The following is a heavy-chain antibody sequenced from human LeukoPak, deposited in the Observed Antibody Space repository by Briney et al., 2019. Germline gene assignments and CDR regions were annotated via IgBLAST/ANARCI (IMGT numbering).Heavy chain of an antibody. D-gene: IGHD6-13*01. Sequence: SETPSLTCTVSGYSISSGYYWGWIRQPPGKGLEWIGNIYPSGTTYYNPSLKTRVTISVDTSKNQFSLKLSSVTAADTAVYFCARAYSSSWYFNWFDPWGQGTLVTVSS. J-gene: IGHJ5*02. CDR1: GYSISSGYY. V-gene: IGHV4-38-2*02. CDR3: ARAYSSSWYFNWFDP. CDR2: IYPSGTT.